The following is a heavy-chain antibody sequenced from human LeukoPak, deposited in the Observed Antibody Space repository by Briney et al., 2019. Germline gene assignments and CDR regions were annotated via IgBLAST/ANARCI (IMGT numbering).Heavy chain of an antibody. CDR1: GGSISSYY. Sequence: SETLSLTCTVSGGSISSYYWSWIRQPPGKGLEWIGYFFYSGSTNYNPSLKSRVAISVDTSKNQFSLKLTSVTAADTAVYYCASEGANGSYDYWGQGTLVTVSS. V-gene: IGHV4-59*01. CDR3: ASEGANGSYDY. J-gene: IGHJ4*02. D-gene: IGHD1-26*01. CDR2: FFYSGST.